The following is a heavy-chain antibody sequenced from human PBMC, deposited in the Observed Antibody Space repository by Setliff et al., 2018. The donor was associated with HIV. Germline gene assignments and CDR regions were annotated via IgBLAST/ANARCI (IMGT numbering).Heavy chain of an antibody. CDR2: IHYSGST. CDR3: ARKGNWNYPYDY. Sequence: SETLSLTCTVSGGSVNIFYWSWIRQPPGKGLEWLGYIHYSGSTYYNPSLKSRVTMSLDTSKNQFSLKVSSVTAADTAVYYCARKGNWNYPYDYWGPGTLVTVSS. J-gene: IGHJ4*02. V-gene: IGHV4-59*02. CDR1: GGSVNIFY. D-gene: IGHD1-7*01.